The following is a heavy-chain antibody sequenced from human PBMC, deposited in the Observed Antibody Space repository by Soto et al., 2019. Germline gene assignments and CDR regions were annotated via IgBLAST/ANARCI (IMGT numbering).Heavy chain of an antibody. CDR1: GFTFSSYG. CDR2: IWYDGSNK. V-gene: IGHV3-33*01. J-gene: IGHJ4*02. D-gene: IGHD6-13*01. Sequence: SGGSLRLSCAASGFTFSSYGMHWVRQAPGKGLEWVAVIWYDGSNKYYADSVKGRFTISRDDSKNTLYLQMNSLRAEDTAVYYCASYRGAAAATSNTTFDYWGQGTLVTVSS. CDR3: ASYRGAAAATSNTTFDY.